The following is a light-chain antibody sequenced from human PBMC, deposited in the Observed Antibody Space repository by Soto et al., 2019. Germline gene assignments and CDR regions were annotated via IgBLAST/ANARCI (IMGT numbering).Light chain of an antibody. CDR1: QSVSNS. CDR3: QHYNSYSEA. V-gene: IGKV3-11*01. J-gene: IGKJ1*01. CDR2: DVS. Sequence: EIVLTQSPATLSLSPGERVTLSCRASQSVSNSLAWYQQKPGQPPRLLIYDVSNRATGIPARFSGSGSGTDFTLTITSLEPDDFATYYCQHYNSYSEAFGQGTKVDIK.